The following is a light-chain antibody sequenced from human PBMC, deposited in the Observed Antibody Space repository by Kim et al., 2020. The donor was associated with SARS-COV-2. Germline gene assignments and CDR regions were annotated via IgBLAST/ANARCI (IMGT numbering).Light chain of an antibody. CDR1: CIIRADND. CDR2: GNN. Sequence: GQEIIFSCGGSCIIRADNDVPWYQQLPGTAPKLLIYGNNKRPSGVPDRFSGSKSGTSASLGISGLQTEDEADYYCETWDRSLSGWVFGGGTQLTVL. V-gene: IGLV1-51*01. J-gene: IGLJ3*02. CDR3: ETWDRSLSGWV.